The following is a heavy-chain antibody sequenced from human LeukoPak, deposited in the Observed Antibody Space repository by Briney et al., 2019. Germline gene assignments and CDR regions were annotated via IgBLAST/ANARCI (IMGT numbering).Heavy chain of an antibody. V-gene: IGHV1-46*01. D-gene: IGHD2/OR15-2a*01. CDR1: GYTFTRYY. Sequence: GASVKVSCKASGYTFTRYYLHWVRQAPGQGLEWMGIINPSGGSTSYAQKFQGRVTMTRDTSTSTVYMELSSLRSEDTAVYYCAREGPSISSGRDSDYWGQGTLVTVSP. J-gene: IGHJ4*02. CDR2: INPSGGST. CDR3: AREGPSISSGRDSDY.